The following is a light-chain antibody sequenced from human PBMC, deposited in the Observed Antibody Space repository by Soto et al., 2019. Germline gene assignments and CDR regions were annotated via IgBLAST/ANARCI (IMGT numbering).Light chain of an antibody. Sequence: QSALTQPPSASGSPGQSVTISCTGTSSDVGGYNYVSWYQQHPGKAPKLMIYEVSKRPSGVPDRFSGSKSGNTASLTVSGLQAEDEADYYCRSYAGSNKFLFGGGTKLTVL. CDR1: SSDVGGYNY. CDR2: EVS. CDR3: RSYAGSNKFL. V-gene: IGLV2-8*01. J-gene: IGLJ2*01.